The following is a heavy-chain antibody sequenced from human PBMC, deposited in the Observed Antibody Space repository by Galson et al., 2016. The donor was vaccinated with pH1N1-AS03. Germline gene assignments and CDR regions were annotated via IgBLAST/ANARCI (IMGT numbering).Heavy chain of an antibody. CDR3: ARDASGLDV. Sequence: ETLSLTCTVSRGSVNADDYFWTWIRQPPGKGLEWIGHVFYTGATNYNPSVKGRVTISIDTSNNKFSLRLNSVSASDTAVYYCARDASGLDVWGQGTTVTVS. J-gene: IGHJ6*02. V-gene: IGHV4-61*08. CDR2: VFYTGAT. CDR1: RGSVNADDYF.